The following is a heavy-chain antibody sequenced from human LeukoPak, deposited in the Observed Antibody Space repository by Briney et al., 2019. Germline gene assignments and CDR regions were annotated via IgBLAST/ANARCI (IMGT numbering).Heavy chain of an antibody. J-gene: IGHJ3*01. CDR1: VDTFSGYY. D-gene: IGHD2-8*01. Sequence: GASVKVSCKASVDTFSGYYVHWVRQAPGQGLEWMGWMNPKSGGTNYAQKCQASVTMTREMSISTAYMELSRLRSDDTAVYYCAEMADGAFGVWGQGTMVTVSS. CDR2: MNPKSGGT. CDR3: AEMADGAFGV. V-gene: IGHV1-2*02.